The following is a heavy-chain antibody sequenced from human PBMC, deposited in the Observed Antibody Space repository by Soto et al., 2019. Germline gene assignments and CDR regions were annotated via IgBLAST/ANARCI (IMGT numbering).Heavy chain of an antibody. Sequence: PGGSLRLSCAASGFTFRTSWMHWVRQAPGKGLVWVSRINTDGSTTYADSVKGRFTISKDNGKNTLYLQMDSLRAEDTAVYYCVRILVGANRAFDYWGQGTLVTVSS. CDR3: VRILVGANRAFDY. CDR2: INTDGST. D-gene: IGHD2-15*01. V-gene: IGHV3-74*01. CDR1: GFTFRTSW. J-gene: IGHJ4*02.